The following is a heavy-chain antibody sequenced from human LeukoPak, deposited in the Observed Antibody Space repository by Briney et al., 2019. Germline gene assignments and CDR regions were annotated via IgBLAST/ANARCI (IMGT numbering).Heavy chain of an antibody. Sequence: SETLSLTCTVSGGSVSSGSYYWSWIRQPPGKGLEWIGYIYYSGSTNYNPSLKSRVTISVDTSKNQFSLRLSSVTAADTAVYYCARARYYFDDRGYFQLHYFDYWGQGTLVTVSS. CDR1: GGSVSSGSYY. CDR2: IYYSGST. D-gene: IGHD3-22*01. CDR3: ARARYYFDDRGYFQLHYFDY. J-gene: IGHJ4*02. V-gene: IGHV4-61*01.